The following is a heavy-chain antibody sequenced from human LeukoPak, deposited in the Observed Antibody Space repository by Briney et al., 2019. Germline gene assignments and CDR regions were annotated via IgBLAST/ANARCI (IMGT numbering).Heavy chain of an antibody. D-gene: IGHD3-10*01. CDR1: GYTFTSYG. CDR2: ISAYNGNT. CDR3: ARVRPLLWFGELRGMDV. V-gene: IGHV1-18*01. Sequence: ASVNVSCKASGYTFTSYGISWVRQAPGQGLEWMGWISAYNGNTNYAQKLQGRVTMTTDTSTSTAYMELRSLRSDDTAVYYCARVRPLLWFGELRGMDVWGQGTLVTVSS. J-gene: IGHJ4*02.